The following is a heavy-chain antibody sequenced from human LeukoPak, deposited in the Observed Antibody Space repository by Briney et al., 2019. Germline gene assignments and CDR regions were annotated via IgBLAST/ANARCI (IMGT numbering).Heavy chain of an antibody. CDR3: AKEKYNWNDYFDY. V-gene: IGHV3-30*18. CDR2: VSYDGRNQ. D-gene: IGHD1-1*01. CDR1: GFTFSSNG. Sequence: GGSLRLSRAASGFTFSSNGIHWVRQAPGKGLEWVAVVSYDGRNQYYADSVKGRFTISRDNSKNIVYLQMNSLRPEDTAVYHCAKEKYNWNDYFDYWGQGTLVTVSS. J-gene: IGHJ4*02.